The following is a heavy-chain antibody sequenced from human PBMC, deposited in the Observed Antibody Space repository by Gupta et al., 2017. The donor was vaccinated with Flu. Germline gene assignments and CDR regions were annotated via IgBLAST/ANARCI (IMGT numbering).Heavy chain of an antibody. V-gene: IGHV3-23*01. CDR2: ISGSGGST. Sequence: EVQLLESGGGLVQPGGSLRLSCAASGFTFSSYAMSWVRQAPGKGLEWVSAISGSGGSTYYADSVKGRFTISRDNSKNTLYLQMNSLRAEDTAVYYCKGDTTAQAEYYYYYGMDVWGQGTTVTVSS. J-gene: IGHJ6*02. CDR3: KGDTTAQAEYYYYYGMDV. CDR1: GFTFSSYA. D-gene: IGHD1-26*01.